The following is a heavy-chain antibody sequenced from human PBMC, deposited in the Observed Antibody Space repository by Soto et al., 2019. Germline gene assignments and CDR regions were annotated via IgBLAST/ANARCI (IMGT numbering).Heavy chain of an antibody. CDR3: ARLSSSWYLGTDY. V-gene: IGHV1-8*01. J-gene: IGHJ4*02. D-gene: IGHD6-13*01. Sequence: QVQLVQSGAEVKKPGASVKVSCKASGYTFTNYDINWVRQASGQGLEWMGWMTPNSGNTGYAQKFLGRVAMTRNTSINTAYMGLSSLRSEDTAMYFCARLSSSWYLGTDYWGQGTLVTVSS. CDR1: GYTFTNYD. CDR2: MTPNSGNT.